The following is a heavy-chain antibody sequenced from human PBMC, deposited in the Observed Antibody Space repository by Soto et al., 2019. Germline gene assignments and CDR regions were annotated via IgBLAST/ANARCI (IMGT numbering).Heavy chain of an antibody. V-gene: IGHV3-30*18. D-gene: IGHD1-26*01. Sequence: QVQLVGSGGGVVQPGRSLGLSCAASEFSFGTYGMHWVRQAPGKGLEWLAFVSYDAGSANYADSVKGRFSISRANSKNPLFLHANSLTPVDTAVYYRAKGAVECGGQGSFDHWGQGTLVTVS. CDR2: VSYDAGSA. CDR3: AKGAVECGGQGSFDH. J-gene: IGHJ4*02. CDR1: EFSFGTYG.